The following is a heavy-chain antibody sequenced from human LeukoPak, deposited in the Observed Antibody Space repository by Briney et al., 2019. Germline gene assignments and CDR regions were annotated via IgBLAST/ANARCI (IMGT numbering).Heavy chain of an antibody. Sequence: PGGSLRLCCAASGFTFSTYGMHWVRQAPGKGLEWVALIWYDGSHKYYADSVKGRFTISRDNSKNTLYLQMNSLRAEDTAVYYCARVKTSGWLDAFDIWGQGTMVTVSS. CDR3: ARVKTSGWLDAFDI. CDR2: IWYDGSHK. V-gene: IGHV3-33*01. D-gene: IGHD6-19*01. J-gene: IGHJ3*02. CDR1: GFTFSTYG.